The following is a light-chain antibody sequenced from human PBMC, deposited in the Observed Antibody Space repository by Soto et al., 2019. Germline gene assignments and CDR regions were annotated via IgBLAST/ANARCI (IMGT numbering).Light chain of an antibody. CDR3: QHYNSYPWT. Sequence: DIQMTQSPSTLSASIGDRVTITCRASQTINNWLAWYQQNTGQAPNLLIYPASNLETGVPSRFSGSAFGTEFTLTISSLQPDDFATYYCQHYNSYPWTFGQGTKVEIK. CDR1: QTINNW. J-gene: IGKJ1*01. V-gene: IGKV1-5*01. CDR2: PAS.